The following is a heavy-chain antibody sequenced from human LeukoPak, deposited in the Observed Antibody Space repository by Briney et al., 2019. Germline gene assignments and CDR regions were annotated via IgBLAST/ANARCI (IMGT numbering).Heavy chain of an antibody. CDR1: GGSFSGYY. CDR3: ARWGSGWYYFDY. Sequence: KPSETLSLTCAVYGGSFSGYYWSWIRQPPGKGLEWIGEVNHSGSTNYNPSLKSRVTISVDTSKNQLSLKLSSVTAADTAVYYCARWGSGWYYFDYWGQGTLVTVSS. D-gene: IGHD6-19*01. V-gene: IGHV4-34*01. J-gene: IGHJ4*02. CDR2: VNHSGST.